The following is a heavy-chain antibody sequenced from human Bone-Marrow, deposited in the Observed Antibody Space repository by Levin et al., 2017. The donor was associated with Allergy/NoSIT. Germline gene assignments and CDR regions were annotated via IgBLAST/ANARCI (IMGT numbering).Heavy chain of an antibody. CDR2: IDSSSTYL. J-gene: IGHJ4*02. D-gene: IGHD6-19*01. Sequence: GASVKVSCVASGFTFSDYSMIWVRHTPGKGLEFVSSIDSSSTYLYYTDSLKGRFTISRDNAKNSLYLQMHSLRAEDTAVYSCARWYSSGWTIDYWGQGTLVTVSS. CDR3: ARWYSSGWTIDY. V-gene: IGHV3-21*01. CDR1: GFTFSDYS.